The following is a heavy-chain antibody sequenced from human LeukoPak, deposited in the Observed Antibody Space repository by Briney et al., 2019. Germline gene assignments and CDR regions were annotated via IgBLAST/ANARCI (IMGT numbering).Heavy chain of an antibody. J-gene: IGHJ6*03. V-gene: IGHV3-20*04. D-gene: IGHD2-21*02. CDR2: INWNGGST. Sequence: GGSLRLSCAASGFTFDDYGMSWVRQAPGKGPEWVSGINWNGGSTGYADSVKGRFTISRDNAKNSLYLQMNSLRAEDTALYYCARGPAYCGGDCSYYMDVWGKGTTVTVSS. CDR1: GFTFDDYG. CDR3: ARGPAYCGGDCSYYMDV.